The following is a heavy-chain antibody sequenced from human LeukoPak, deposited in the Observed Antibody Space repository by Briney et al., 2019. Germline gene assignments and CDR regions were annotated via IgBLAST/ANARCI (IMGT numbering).Heavy chain of an antibody. V-gene: IGHV1-69*05. D-gene: IGHD3-3*01. CDR2: IIPIFGTA. J-gene: IGHJ4*02. Sequence: SVKVSCKASGYTFTSYGISWVRQAPGQGLEWMGGIIPIFGTANYAQKFQGRVTITTDESTSTAYMELSSLRSEDTAVYYCARGKTIRDFWSGYTFDYWGQGTLVTVSS. CDR3: ARGKTIRDFWSGYTFDY. CDR1: GYTFTSYG.